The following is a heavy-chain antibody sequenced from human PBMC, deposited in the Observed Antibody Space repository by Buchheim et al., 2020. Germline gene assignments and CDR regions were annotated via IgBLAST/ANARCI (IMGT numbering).Heavy chain of an antibody. V-gene: IGHV3-48*02. CDR3: AREGGTRASDI. Sequence: EVQLVESGGGLVQPGGSLRLSCAASGFTFRSYGMNWVRQAPGKGLQWVAYISRSSATIYYAASVEGRFTISRDDGMNSLYVQMNSLRDEDQAVYYCAREGGTRASDIWGQGT. CDR2: ISRSSATI. J-gene: IGHJ3*02. CDR1: GFTFRSYG. D-gene: IGHD3-16*01.